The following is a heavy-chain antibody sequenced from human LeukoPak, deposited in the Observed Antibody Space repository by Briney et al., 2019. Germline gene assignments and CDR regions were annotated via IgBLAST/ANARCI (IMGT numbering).Heavy chain of an antibody. CDR3: ARVEEYSYGHYFDY. J-gene: IGHJ4*02. V-gene: IGHV4-39*07. Sequence: SETLSLTCSVPGDSISSSTYSWGWIRQPPGKGLEWIGSIYYSGRTYYNPSLKSRVTMSVDTSKNQFSLNLSSVTAADTAVYYCARVEEYSYGHYFDYWGQGTLVTVSS. CDR1: GDSISSSTYS. CDR2: IYYSGRT. D-gene: IGHD5-18*01.